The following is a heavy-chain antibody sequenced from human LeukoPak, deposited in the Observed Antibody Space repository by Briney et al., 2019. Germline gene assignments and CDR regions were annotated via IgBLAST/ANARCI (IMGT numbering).Heavy chain of an antibody. D-gene: IGHD3-10*01. CDR3: ARGQLLWFGEEV. CDR1: GFTFSSYA. Sequence: GGSLRLSCAASGFTFSSYAMSWVRQAPGKGLEWVSAISGSGGSTYYADSVKGRFTISRDNSKNTLYLQMNSLRAEDTAVYYCARGQLLWFGEEVWGKGTTVTVSS. V-gene: IGHV3-23*01. J-gene: IGHJ6*04. CDR2: ISGSGGST.